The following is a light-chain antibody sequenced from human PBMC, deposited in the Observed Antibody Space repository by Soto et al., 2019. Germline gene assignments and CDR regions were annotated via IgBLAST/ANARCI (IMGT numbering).Light chain of an antibody. CDR2: SAS. CDR1: HSISTY. Sequence: DIPMTQSPSSLSASVGDRVTITCRANHSISTYLNWYQQKPGKAPKLLIYSASNLQSGVPSRFSGSGSGTDFTLTISSLQPEDFATYFCQQGYNTPLTFGGGTKVEIK. CDR3: QQGYNTPLT. J-gene: IGKJ4*01. V-gene: IGKV1-39*01.